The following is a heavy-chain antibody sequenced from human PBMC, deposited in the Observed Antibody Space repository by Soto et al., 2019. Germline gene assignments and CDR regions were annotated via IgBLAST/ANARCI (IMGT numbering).Heavy chain of an antibody. D-gene: IGHD2-8*01. V-gene: IGHV1-18*04. CDR2: ISAYNGNT. Sequence: ASVKVSCKASGYTFTSYGISWVRQAPGQGLEWMGWISAYNGNTNYAQKLQGRVTMTTDTSTSTAYMELRSLRSDDTAVYYCARGCTNGVCSSLYYDYYGMDVWGQGTT. CDR3: ARGCTNGVCSSLYYDYYGMDV. J-gene: IGHJ6*02. CDR1: GYTFTSYG.